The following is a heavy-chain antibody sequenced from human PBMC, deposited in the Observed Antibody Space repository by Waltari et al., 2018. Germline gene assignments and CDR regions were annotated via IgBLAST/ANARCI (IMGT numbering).Heavy chain of an antibody. J-gene: IGHJ6*03. Sequence: VQLVQSGAEVKKPGSSVKVSCKASGGTFSSYAISWVRQAPGHGLEWMGGIIPIFGTANYAQKFQGRVTITTDESTSTAYMELSSLRSEDTAVYYCARAGFIEQWLPYYYYYYMDVWGKGTTVTVSS. V-gene: IGHV1-69*05. CDR3: ARAGFIEQWLPYYYYYYMDV. CDR1: GGTFSSYA. D-gene: IGHD6-19*01. CDR2: IIPIFGTA.